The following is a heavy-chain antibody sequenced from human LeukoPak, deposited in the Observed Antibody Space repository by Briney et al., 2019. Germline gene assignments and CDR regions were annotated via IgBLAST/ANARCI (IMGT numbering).Heavy chain of an antibody. Sequence: GSLRLSCTASGFTFSSYGMNWVRQAPGKGLEWVSSISSSSTYINHADSVKGRFTISRDNAKNSLYLQMDSLRAEDTAVYYCARGGGSYYGIYWGQGTLVTVSS. D-gene: IGHD1-26*01. CDR1: GFTFSSYG. V-gene: IGHV3-21*01. CDR2: ISSSSTYI. CDR3: ARGGGSYYGIY. J-gene: IGHJ4*02.